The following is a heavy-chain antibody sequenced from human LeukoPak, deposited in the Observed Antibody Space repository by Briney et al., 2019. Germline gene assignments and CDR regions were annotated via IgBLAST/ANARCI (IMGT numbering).Heavy chain of an antibody. D-gene: IGHD1-1*01. CDR1: GYSLSELF. V-gene: IGHV1-24*01. J-gene: IGHJ5*01. Sequence: ASVKVSCKVSGYSLSELFTHWVRQAPGKGLEWMGGFDPEDGEPMYAQKFQGRVTMTEDTSTDTAYMELRSLRSEDTAEYYCATEKDELLDSWGQGTLVTVSS. CDR2: FDPEDGEP. CDR3: ATEKDELLDS.